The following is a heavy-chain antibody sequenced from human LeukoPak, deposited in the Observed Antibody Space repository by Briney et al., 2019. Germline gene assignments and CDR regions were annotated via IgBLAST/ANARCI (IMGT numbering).Heavy chain of an antibody. J-gene: IGHJ4*02. CDR3: ARNWGLLYPPHYFFDY. V-gene: IGHV1-69*06. D-gene: IGHD2-2*02. Sequence: ASVKVSCKASGGTFSSYAISWVRQAPGQGLEWMGGIIPVFGTPDYAQKFQDRVTITADRSTKTVYMELSSLQAEDTAFYYCARNWGLLYPPHYFFDYWGQGTLVTVSS. CDR2: IIPVFGTP. CDR1: GGTFSSYA.